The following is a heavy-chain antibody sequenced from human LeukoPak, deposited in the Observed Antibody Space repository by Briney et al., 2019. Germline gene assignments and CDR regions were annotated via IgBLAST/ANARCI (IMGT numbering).Heavy chain of an antibody. D-gene: IGHD3-22*01. Sequence: PGGSLRLSCAASGFTFDDYAMHWVRQAPGKGLEWVSGIGWNSGSIGYADSVKGRFTISRDNAKNSLYLQMNSLRAEDTALYYCAKDFYYYDSSGVFDYWGQGTLVTVSS. CDR1: GFTFDDYA. J-gene: IGHJ4*02. CDR3: AKDFYYYDSSGVFDY. CDR2: IGWNSGSI. V-gene: IGHV3-9*01.